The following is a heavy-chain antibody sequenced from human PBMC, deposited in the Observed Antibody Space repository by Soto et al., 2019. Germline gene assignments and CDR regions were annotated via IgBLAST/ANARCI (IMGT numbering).Heavy chain of an antibody. CDR2: VYYSGST. CDR3: ARKIDKYYFYGLDV. V-gene: IGHV4-61*01. Sequence: PSETLSLTCSVSGVSVSTYIYYWTWIRQPPGKGLEWIGNVYYSGSTNHNPSLKSRVTLSVDTSKNQFSLKLTSVTAADTAVYFCARKIDKYYFYGLDVWGQGTTVTVSS. CDR1: GVSVSTYIYY. J-gene: IGHJ6*02.